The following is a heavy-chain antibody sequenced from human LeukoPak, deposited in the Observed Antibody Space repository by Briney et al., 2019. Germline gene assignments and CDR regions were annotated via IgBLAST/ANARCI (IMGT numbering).Heavy chain of an antibody. CDR2: IYPGDSDT. CDR3: ARLPAYSSGWYYFDY. J-gene: IGHJ4*02. Sequence: GESLKISCKGSGYSFTSYWIGWVRQMPGKGLEWMGIIYPGDSDTRYSPSFQGQVTISADKSISTAYLQWGSLKASDIAMYYCARLPAYSSGWYYFDYWGQGTLVTVSS. D-gene: IGHD6-19*01. V-gene: IGHV5-51*01. CDR1: GYSFTSYW.